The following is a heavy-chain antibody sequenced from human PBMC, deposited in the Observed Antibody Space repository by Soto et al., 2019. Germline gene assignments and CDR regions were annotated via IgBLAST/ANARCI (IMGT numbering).Heavy chain of an antibody. V-gene: IGHV4-59*01. Sequence: SETLSLTCTVSGGSISSYYWSWIRQPPGKGLEWIGYIYYSGSTNYNPSLKSRVTISVDTSKNQFSLKLSSVTAADTAVYYCARHKLDDTLAGYRDDDAFDIWGQGTMVTVSS. CDR3: ARHKLDDTLAGYRDDDAFDI. CDR1: GGSISSYY. J-gene: IGHJ3*02. D-gene: IGHD3-9*01. CDR2: IYYSGST.